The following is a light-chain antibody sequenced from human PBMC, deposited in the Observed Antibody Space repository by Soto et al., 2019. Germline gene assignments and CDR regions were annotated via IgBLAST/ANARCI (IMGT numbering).Light chain of an antibody. CDR2: GSS. CDR3: AAWDDSLNSYV. V-gene: IGLV1-44*01. J-gene: IGLJ1*01. Sequence: QSVLTQTPSASGTPGQRVTFSCSGGSSNIGGNTVHWYQQLPGAAPQLLIYGSSQRPSGVPDRFSGSKSGTSASLAISGLQSEDEADYYCAAWDDSLNSYVFGTGTKVTVL. CDR1: SSNIGGNT.